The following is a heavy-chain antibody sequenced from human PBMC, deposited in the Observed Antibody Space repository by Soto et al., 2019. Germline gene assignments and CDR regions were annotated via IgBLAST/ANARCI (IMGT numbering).Heavy chain of an antibody. CDR3: ARGREGLWSGYYSLYYYYYMDV. J-gene: IGHJ6*03. CDR1: GYTFTSYD. D-gene: IGHD3-3*01. Sequence: ASVKVSCKASGYTFTSYDINWVRQATGQGLEWMGWMNPNSGNTGYAQKFQGRVTMTRNTSISTAYMELSSLRSEDTAVYYCARGREGLWSGYYSLYYYYYMDVWGKGTTVTVSS. V-gene: IGHV1-8*01. CDR2: MNPNSGNT.